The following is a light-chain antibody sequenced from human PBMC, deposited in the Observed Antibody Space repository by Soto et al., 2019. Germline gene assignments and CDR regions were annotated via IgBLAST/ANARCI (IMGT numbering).Light chain of an antibody. V-gene: IGKV3-20*01. CDR1: QNVGSRY. CDR2: GTS. Sequence: EIVLTQSPGTLSLSPGERATLSCRASQNVGSRYLAWYQQKPGQAPRLLIYGTSNRATGIPDRFSGSGYGTDFSLTICSLEPGDLAVYYCQKYGSSPRTFGQGTKVEIK. CDR3: QKYGSSPRT. J-gene: IGKJ1*01.